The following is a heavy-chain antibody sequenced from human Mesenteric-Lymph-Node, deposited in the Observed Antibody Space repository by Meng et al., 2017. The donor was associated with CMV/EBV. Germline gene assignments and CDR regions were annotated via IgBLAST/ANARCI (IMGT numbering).Heavy chain of an antibody. D-gene: IGHD3-10*01. V-gene: IGHV3-49*04. J-gene: IGHJ3*01. CDR2: IRSRTYGGTP. CDR3: SRQPAGAKAFDV. CDR1: GFTFGDYA. Sequence: GESLKISCTASGFTFGDYAMSWVRQAPGKGLERVGFIRSRTYGGTPEYDASVKGRFTISRDDSKSVAYLLMNSLKPEDTAVYYCSRQPAGAKAFDVWGQGTMVTVSS.